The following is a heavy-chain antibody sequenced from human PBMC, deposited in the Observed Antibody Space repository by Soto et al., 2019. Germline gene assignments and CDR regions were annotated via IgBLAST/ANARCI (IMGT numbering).Heavy chain of an antibody. J-gene: IGHJ6*02. CDR3: ARYTVTGRSGYYYYGMDV. CDR2: IIPIFGTA. CDR1: GGTFSSYA. Sequence: QVQLVQSGAEVKKPGSSVKVSCKASGGTFSSYAISWVRQAPGQGLEWMGGIIPIFGTANYAQKFQGRVTITADXXTXTDXMELSSLRSEDTAVYYCARYTVTGRSGYYYYGMDVWGQGTTVTVSS. V-gene: IGHV1-69*12. D-gene: IGHD4-4*01.